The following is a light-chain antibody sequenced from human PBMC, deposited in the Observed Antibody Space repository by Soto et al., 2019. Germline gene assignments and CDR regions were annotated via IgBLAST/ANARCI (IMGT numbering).Light chain of an antibody. J-gene: IGLJ1*01. CDR3: SSYTSSSTLV. CDR1: SSDVGGYNY. Sequence: QSALTQPASVSGSPGQSITISCTGTSSDVGGYNYVSWYQHHPGKAPKLMIYEVSNRPSGVSNRFSASKSGSTASLTISGLQAEDEADYYCSSYTSSSTLVFGTGTKVTVL. V-gene: IGLV2-14*01. CDR2: EVS.